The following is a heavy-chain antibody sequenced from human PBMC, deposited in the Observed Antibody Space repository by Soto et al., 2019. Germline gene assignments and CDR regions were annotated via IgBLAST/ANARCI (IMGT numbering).Heavy chain of an antibody. V-gene: IGHV1-69*13. CDR1: GGTFSSYA. Sequence: VASVKVSCKASGGTFSSYAINWVRQAPGQGLEWMGGIIPIFSTANYAQKFQGRVTITADESTRTAYMELRSLRSEDTAVYYCASRELYSGSYFWFDPWGQGTLVTVSS. CDR3: ASRELYSGSYFWFDP. CDR2: IIPIFSTA. J-gene: IGHJ5*02. D-gene: IGHD1-26*01.